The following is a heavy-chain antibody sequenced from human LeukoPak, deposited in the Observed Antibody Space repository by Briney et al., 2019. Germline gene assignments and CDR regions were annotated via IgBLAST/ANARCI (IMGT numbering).Heavy chain of an antibody. D-gene: IGHD2-2*01. Sequence: GGSLRLSCAASGFTFSSYGMHWVRQAPGKGLEWVAFIRYDGSNKYYADSVKGRFTISRDNSKNTLYLQMNSLRAEDTAVYYCAKHIIVVVPAASTYFDYWGQGTLVTVSS. CDR3: AKHIIVVVPAASTYFDY. J-gene: IGHJ4*02. V-gene: IGHV3-30*02. CDR1: GFTFSSYG. CDR2: IRYDGSNK.